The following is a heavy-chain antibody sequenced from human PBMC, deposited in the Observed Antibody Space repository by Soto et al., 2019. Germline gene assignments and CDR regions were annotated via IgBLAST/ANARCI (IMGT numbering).Heavy chain of an antibody. CDR2: IYYSGST. J-gene: IGHJ6*02. Sequence: SETLSLTCTVSGGSISSGGYYWSWIRQHPGKGLEWIGYIYYSGSTYYNPSLKSRVTISVDTSKNQFSLKLSSVTAADTAVYYCERLEDPRRYYYYGMDLWGQGTTVTVSS. CDR3: ERLEDPRRYYYYGMDL. D-gene: IGHD3-16*01. V-gene: IGHV4-31*03. CDR1: GGSISSGGYY.